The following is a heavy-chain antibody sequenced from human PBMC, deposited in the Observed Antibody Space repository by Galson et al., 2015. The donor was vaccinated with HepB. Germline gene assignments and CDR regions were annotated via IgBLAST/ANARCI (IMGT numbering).Heavy chain of an antibody. Sequence: SVKVSCKASGGTSSSYAISWVRQAPGQGLEWMGGIIPIFGTANYAQKFQGRVTITADESTSTAYMELSSLRSEDTAVYYCARDNSSGYYYGWFDPWGQGTLVTVSS. D-gene: IGHD3-22*01. CDR2: IIPIFGTA. J-gene: IGHJ5*02. CDR1: GGTSSSYA. V-gene: IGHV1-69*13. CDR3: ARDNSSGYYYGWFDP.